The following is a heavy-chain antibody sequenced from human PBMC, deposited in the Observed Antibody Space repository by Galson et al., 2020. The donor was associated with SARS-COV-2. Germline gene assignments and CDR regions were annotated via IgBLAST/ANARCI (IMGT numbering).Heavy chain of an antibody. Sequence: ASEKVSCKASGYTFTSYDIHWVRQATGQELEWMGWMNPNSGNTGYAQKFQGRVTMNRNTSISTAYMELSSLRSEDTAVYYCARGPTRTDYGEYVFGYDGMDVWGQGTTVTGSS. V-gene: IGHV1-8*01. D-gene: IGHD4-17*01. J-gene: IGHJ6*02. CDR3: ARGPTRTDYGEYVFGYDGMDV. CDR2: MNPNSGNT. CDR1: GYTFTSYD.